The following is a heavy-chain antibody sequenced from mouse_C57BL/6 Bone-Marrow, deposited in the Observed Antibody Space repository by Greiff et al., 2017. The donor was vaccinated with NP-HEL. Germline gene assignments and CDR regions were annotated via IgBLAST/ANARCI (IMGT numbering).Heavy chain of an antibody. CDR1: GYTFTSYG. CDR3: ANYYGSSYGYFDV. CDR2: IYPRSGNT. Sequence: VQLVESGAELARPGASVKLSCKASGYTFTSYGISWVKQRTGQGLEWIGEIYPRSGNTYYNEKFKGKATLTADKSSSTAYMELRSLTSEDSAVYFCANYYGSSYGYFDVWGTGTTGTVSS. V-gene: IGHV1-81*01. J-gene: IGHJ1*03. D-gene: IGHD1-1*01.